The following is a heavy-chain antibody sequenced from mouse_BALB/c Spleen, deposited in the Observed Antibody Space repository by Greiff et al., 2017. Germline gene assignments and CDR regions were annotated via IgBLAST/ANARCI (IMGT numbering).Heavy chain of an antibody. CDR1: GFNIKDTY. V-gene: IGHV14-3*02. CDR3: ARGPYYGSRNAMDY. CDR2: IDPANGNT. J-gene: IGHJ4*01. Sequence: EVQRVESGAELVKPGASVKLSCTASGFNIKDTYMHWVKQRPEQGLEWIGRIDPANGNTKYDPKFQGKATITADTSSNTAYLQLSSLTSEDTAVYYCARGPYYGSRNAMDYWGQGTSVTVSS. D-gene: IGHD1-1*01.